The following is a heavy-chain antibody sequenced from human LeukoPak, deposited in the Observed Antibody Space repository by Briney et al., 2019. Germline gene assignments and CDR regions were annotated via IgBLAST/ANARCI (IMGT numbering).Heavy chain of an antibody. V-gene: IGHV3-48*03. Sequence: GGSLRLSCAASGFTFSSYEMNWVRQAPGKGLEWVSYISSSGSTIYYADSVKGRFTISRDNAKNTLYLQMNSLRAEDTAVYYCALTSTVVIDYWGQGTLVTVSS. D-gene: IGHD4-23*01. J-gene: IGHJ4*02. CDR2: ISSSGSTI. CDR1: GFTFSSYE. CDR3: ALTSTVVIDY.